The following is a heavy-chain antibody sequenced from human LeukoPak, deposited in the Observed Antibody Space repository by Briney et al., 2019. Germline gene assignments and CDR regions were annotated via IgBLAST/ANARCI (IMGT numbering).Heavy chain of an antibody. CDR1: GGSISSGSYY. Sequence: SETLSLTSTVSGGSISSGSYYWSWIRQPAGKGLEWIGRIYTSGSTNYNPSLKSRVTISVDTSKNQFSLKLSSVTAADTAVYYCARDRGIAIDYWGQGTLVTVSS. CDR3: ARDRGIAIDY. D-gene: IGHD6-13*01. CDR2: IYTSGST. V-gene: IGHV4-61*02. J-gene: IGHJ4*02.